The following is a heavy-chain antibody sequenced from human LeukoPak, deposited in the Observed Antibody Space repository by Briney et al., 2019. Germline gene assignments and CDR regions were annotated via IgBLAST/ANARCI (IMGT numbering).Heavy chain of an antibody. V-gene: IGHV4-39*01. D-gene: IGHD3-22*01. CDR3: ARQKKEVYYYCGSSYYYFDY. CDR2: IHHSGST. Sequence: SETLSLTCTVSGGSISSSSYNWGWIRQPPVKGLEWIGGIHHSGSTYYKSSLKSRVTLSADTSKNQFFLKLSSVTAADTAVYYCARQKKEVYYYCGSSYYYFDYWGQGTLVTVSS. J-gene: IGHJ4*02. CDR1: GGSISSSSYN.